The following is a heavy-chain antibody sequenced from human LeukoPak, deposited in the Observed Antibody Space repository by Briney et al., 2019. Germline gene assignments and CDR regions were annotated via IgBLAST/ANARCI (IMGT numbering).Heavy chain of an antibody. CDR2: IKQDGSEK. D-gene: IGHD6-19*01. J-gene: IGHJ2*01. V-gene: IGHV3-7*01. Sequence: GGSLRLSCAASGFTFSSYWMSWVRQAPGKVLEWVANIKQDGSEKYYVDSVKGRFTISRDNAENSLYLQMNSLRAEDTAVYYCASGQWLVLPGYFDLWGRGTLVTVSS. CDR1: GFTFSSYW. CDR3: ASGQWLVLPGYFDL.